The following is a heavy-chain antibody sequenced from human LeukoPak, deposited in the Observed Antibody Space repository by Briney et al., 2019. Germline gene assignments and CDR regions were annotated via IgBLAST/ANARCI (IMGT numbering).Heavy chain of an antibody. CDR1: GFTVSSNS. V-gene: IGHV3-53*05. CDR2: IYSGGNT. D-gene: IGHD4-17*01. J-gene: IGHJ4*02. CDR3: AKDRFEVSTVTTGGDLDY. Sequence: GGSLRLSCTVSGFTVSSNSMSWVRQAPGKGLEWVSFIYSGGNTHYSDSVKGRFTISRDNSKNTLYLQMNSLRAEDTAVYYCAKDRFEVSTVTTGGDLDYWGQGTLVTVSS.